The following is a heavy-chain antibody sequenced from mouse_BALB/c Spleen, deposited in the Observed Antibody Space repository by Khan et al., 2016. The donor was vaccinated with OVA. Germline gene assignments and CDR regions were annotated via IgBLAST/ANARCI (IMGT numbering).Heavy chain of an antibody. CDR1: GFSLTSHG. J-gene: IGHJ2*01. V-gene: IGHV2-9*02. CDR2: IWAGGSK. CDR3: ARNREPDYFDY. Sequence: QVQLKESGPGLVAPSQSLSITCTVSGFSLTSHGVHWVRQPPGKGLEWLGVIWAGGSKNYNSALMSRLSISKDSSKSQVFLKMNSLQTDETAMYYCARNREPDYFDYWGQGTTLTVSS.